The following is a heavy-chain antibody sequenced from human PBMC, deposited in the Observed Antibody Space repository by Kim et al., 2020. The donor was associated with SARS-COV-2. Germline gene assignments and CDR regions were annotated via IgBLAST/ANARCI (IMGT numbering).Heavy chain of an antibody. CDR3: ARASGRPTGNWFDP. D-gene: IGHD3-10*01. CDR2: IYYSGST. J-gene: IGHJ5*02. V-gene: IGHV4-59*01. CDR1: GGSISSYY. Sequence: SETLSLTCTVSGGSISSYYWSWIRQPPGKGLEWIGYIYYSGSTNYNPSLKSRVTISVDTSKNQFSLKLSSVTAADTAVYYCARASGRPTGNWFDPWGQGTLVTVSS.